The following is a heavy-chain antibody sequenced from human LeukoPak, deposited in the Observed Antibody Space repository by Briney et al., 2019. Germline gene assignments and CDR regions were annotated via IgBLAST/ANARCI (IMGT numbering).Heavy chain of an antibody. CDR2: ISGGGGST. Sequence: GGSLRLSCAASGLTFSTYAMSWVRQAPGKGLEWVSAISGGGGSTYYADSVKGRFTISRDNSKNTLYLQMNSLRAEDTAVYYCAKDIEQLERRKYYYYYMDVWGKGTTVTISS. V-gene: IGHV3-23*01. CDR1: GLTFSTYA. CDR3: AKDIEQLERRKYYYYYMDV. J-gene: IGHJ6*03. D-gene: IGHD1-1*01.